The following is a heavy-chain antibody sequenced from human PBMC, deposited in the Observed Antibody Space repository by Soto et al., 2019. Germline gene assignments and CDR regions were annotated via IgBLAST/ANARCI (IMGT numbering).Heavy chain of an antibody. J-gene: IGHJ3*02. CDR2: IYHSGST. V-gene: IGHV4-4*02. CDR1: SGSISSSNW. Sequence: QVQLQESGPGLVKPSGTLSLTCAVSSGSISSSNWWSWVRQPPGKGLEWIGEIYHSGSTNYNPSLKSRVTISVDKSQNQFSLKLSSVTAADTAVYYCARGTGYCSGGSCYEDAFDIWGQGTMVTVSS. CDR3: ARGTGYCSGGSCYEDAFDI. D-gene: IGHD2-15*01.